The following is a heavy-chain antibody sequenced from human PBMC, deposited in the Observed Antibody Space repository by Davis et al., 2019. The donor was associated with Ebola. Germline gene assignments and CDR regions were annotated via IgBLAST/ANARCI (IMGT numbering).Heavy chain of an antibody. J-gene: IGHJ4*02. CDR1: GFTVSSNY. CDR3: TRAGNDNDY. CDR2: IYSGGST. Sequence: PGGSLRLSCAASGFTVSSNYMSWVRQAPGKGLEWVSFIYSGGSTYYADSVKGRFTISRDNAKNSLYLQMNSLRAEDTAVYYCTRAGNDNDYWGQGTLVTVSS. V-gene: IGHV3-53*03. D-gene: IGHD1-1*01.